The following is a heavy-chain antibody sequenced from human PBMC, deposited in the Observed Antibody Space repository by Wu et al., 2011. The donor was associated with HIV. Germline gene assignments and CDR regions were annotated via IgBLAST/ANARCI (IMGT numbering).Heavy chain of an antibody. CDR2: IIPIFGAA. CDR1: GGTFDYYT. D-gene: IGHD1-26*01. CDR3: ARDHEGGSFGY. V-gene: IGHV1-69*08. J-gene: IGHJ4*02. Sequence: QVQLVQSGAEVKKPGSSVKVSCKASGGTFDYYTINWVRQAPGQGLEWMGRIIPIFGAANYTQKLQGRVTITADTSASTVYMELSSLRSEDTAVYYCARDHEGGSFGYWGQGTRVTVSS.